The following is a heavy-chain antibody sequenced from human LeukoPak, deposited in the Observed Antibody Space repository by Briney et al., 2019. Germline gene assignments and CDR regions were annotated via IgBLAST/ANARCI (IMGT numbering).Heavy chain of an antibody. J-gene: IGHJ4*02. D-gene: IGHD6-19*01. CDR1: GFTFSSYG. CDR2: ISYDGSNK. CDR3: AKEWGQWLVPTFDY. V-gene: IGHV3-30*18. Sequence: PGGSLRLSCAASGFTFSSYGMHWVRQAPGKGLEWVAVISYDGSNKYYADSVKGRFTISRDNSKNTLYLQMNSLRAEDTAVYYCAKEWGQWLVPTFDYWGQGTLVTVSS.